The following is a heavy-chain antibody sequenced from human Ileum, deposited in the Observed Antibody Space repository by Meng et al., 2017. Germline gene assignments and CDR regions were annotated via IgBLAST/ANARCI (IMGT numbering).Heavy chain of an antibody. D-gene: IGHD1-26*01. V-gene: IGHV4-61*08. Sequence: HVPLPESGPGLVRTSETLSFISTVSGGSVSRAGYKWGWIRQPTEKGLEWIGYASTNYYPYLKSRVTISLDTSRNQLSLSLSSVTAADTAVYYCARDHMGSLDYWGQGILVTVSS. CDR2: AST. CDR3: ARDHMGSLDY. CDR1: GGSVSRAGYK. J-gene: IGHJ4*02.